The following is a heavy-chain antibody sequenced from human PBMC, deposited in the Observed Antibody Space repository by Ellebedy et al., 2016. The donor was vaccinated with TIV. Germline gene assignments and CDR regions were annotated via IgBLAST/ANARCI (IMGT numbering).Heavy chain of an antibody. Sequence: GGSLRLXXVASGILFSDYAMSWVCQVPGKGLEWVSSISARGTNTKCADSVKGRCTISRDNSKNTVHLQLNSLRAEDAASYYCATLDCRGGSCYSFDTWGQGSLVTVSS. J-gene: IGHJ4*02. CDR3: ATLDCRGGSCYSFDT. D-gene: IGHD2-15*01. CDR2: ISARGTNT. CDR1: GILFSDYA. V-gene: IGHV3-23*01.